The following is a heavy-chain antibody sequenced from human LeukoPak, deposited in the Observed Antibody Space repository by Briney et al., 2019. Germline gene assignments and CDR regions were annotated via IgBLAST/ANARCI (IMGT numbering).Heavy chain of an antibody. Sequence: PGGSLRLSCAASGFTLSSYWMHWVRQAPGKGLVWVSRINSDGSSTGYADSVKGRFTISRHNAKNTVYLQMNSLRAEDTAVYYGATSRTFDYWGQGTLVTVSS. CDR1: GFTLSSYW. CDR2: INSDGSST. J-gene: IGHJ4*02. V-gene: IGHV3-74*01. CDR3: ATSRTFDY.